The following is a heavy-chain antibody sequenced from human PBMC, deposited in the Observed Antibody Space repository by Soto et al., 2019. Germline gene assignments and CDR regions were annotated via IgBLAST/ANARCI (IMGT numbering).Heavy chain of an antibody. D-gene: IGHD4-17*01. J-gene: IGHJ4*02. CDR1: GFTVSSNY. V-gene: IGHV3-66*01. CDR3: ARVDDYGDYYFDY. CDR2: IYSGGST. Sequence: GSLRLSCAASGFTVSSNYMSWVRQAPGKGLEWVSVIYSGGSTYYADSVKGRFTISRDNSKNTLYLQMNSLRAEDTAVYYCARVDDYGDYYFDYWGQGTLVTVSS.